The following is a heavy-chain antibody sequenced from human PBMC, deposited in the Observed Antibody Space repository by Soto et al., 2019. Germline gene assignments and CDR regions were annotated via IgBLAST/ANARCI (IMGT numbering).Heavy chain of an antibody. CDR2: ISYDGSNK. CDR3: AKDNDSSGYSFDY. V-gene: IGHV3-30*18. D-gene: IGHD3-22*01. CDR1: GFTFSSYG. J-gene: IGHJ4*02. Sequence: PGGSLRLSCAASGFTFSSYGMHWVRQAPGKGLEWVAVISYDGSNKYYADSVKGRFTISRDNSKNTLYLQMNSLRAEDTAVYYCAKDNDSSGYSFDYWGQGTLVTVSS.